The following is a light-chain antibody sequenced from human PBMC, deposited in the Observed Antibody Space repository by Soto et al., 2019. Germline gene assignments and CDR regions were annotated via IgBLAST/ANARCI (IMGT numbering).Light chain of an antibody. J-gene: IGKJ1*01. CDR1: QDISGW. Sequence: DIQMTQSPSSVSASVGDRVTITCRASQDISGWLAWYQQKPGKAPKLLIYGASSLQSGVPSRFSGSGSGTDFTLTISSLQPEDFATYNCQQAQANNCPWTFGQGTKVEI. CDR3: QQAQANNCPWT. CDR2: GAS. V-gene: IGKV1-12*02.